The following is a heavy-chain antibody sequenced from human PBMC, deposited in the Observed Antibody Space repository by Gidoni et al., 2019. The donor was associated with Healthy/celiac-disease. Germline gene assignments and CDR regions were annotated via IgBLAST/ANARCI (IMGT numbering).Heavy chain of an antibody. CDR2: ISGSGGST. Sequence: EVQLLESGGGLVQPGGSLRLSCAASVFTFSSYAMSWVRQAPGKGVAWVSAISGSGGSTYYADSVKGRFTISRDNSKNTLYLQMNSLRAEDTAVYYCAKLSGSHGGAFDIWGQGTMVTVSS. V-gene: IGHV3-23*01. CDR3: AKLSGSHGGAFDI. D-gene: IGHD1-26*01. CDR1: VFTFSSYA. J-gene: IGHJ3*02.